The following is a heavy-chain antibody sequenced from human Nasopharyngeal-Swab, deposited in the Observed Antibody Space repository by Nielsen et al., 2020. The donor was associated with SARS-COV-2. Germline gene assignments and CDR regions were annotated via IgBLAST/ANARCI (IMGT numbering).Heavy chain of an antibody. CDR2: ISYDGSNK. Sequence: SCAASGFTFSSYWMSWVRQAPGKGLEWVAVISYDGSNKYYADSVKGRFTISRDNSKNTLYLQMNSLRAEDTAVYYCARSRYCSSTSCYYYYYGMDVWGQGTTVTVSS. CDR1: GFTFSSYW. V-gene: IGHV3-30*03. D-gene: IGHD2-2*01. CDR3: ARSRYCSSTSCYYYYYGMDV. J-gene: IGHJ6*02.